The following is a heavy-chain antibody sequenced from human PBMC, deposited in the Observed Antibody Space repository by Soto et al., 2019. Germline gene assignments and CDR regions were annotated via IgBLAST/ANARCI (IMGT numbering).Heavy chain of an antibody. CDR1: GVSISSYY. D-gene: IGHD3-22*01. Sequence: QVQLQESGPGLVKPSETLSLTCTVSGVSISSYYWSWIRQPPGKGLEWIGYIYYSGSTNYNPSLKSRVTISVDTSKNQFSLKLSSVTAAHTAVYYCARSRGGYFDYWGQGTLVTVSS. J-gene: IGHJ4*02. V-gene: IGHV4-59*01. CDR3: ARSRGGYFDY. CDR2: IYYSGST.